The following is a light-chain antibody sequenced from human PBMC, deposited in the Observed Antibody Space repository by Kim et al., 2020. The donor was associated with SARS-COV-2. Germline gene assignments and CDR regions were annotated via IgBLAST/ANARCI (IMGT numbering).Light chain of an antibody. Sequence: ASGGDRVTSTGRGSQTISGYLNWYQQKPGKAPKLLIYAASSLLGGVPSRFSGSGSGTDFTLTISSLQPEDFATYHCQQSYSTPPTFGQGTKVDIK. CDR2: AAS. CDR3: QQSYSTPPT. V-gene: IGKV1-39*01. J-gene: IGKJ1*01. CDR1: QTISGY.